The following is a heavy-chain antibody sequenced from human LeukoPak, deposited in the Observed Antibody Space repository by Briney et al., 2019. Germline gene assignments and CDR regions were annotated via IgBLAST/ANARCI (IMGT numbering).Heavy chain of an antibody. Sequence: PSETLSLTCTVSGGSISSSSYYWGWIRQPPGKGLEWIGSIYYSGSTYYNPSLKSRVTISVDTSKNQFSLKLSSVTAADTAVYYCARLRYSGSYYVYYWGQGTLVTVSS. CDR3: ARLRYSGSYYVYY. CDR1: GGSISSSSYY. D-gene: IGHD1-26*01. V-gene: IGHV4-39*01. J-gene: IGHJ4*02. CDR2: IYYSGST.